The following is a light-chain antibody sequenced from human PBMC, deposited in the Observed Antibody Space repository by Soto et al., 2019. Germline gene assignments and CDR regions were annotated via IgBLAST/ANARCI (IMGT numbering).Light chain of an antibody. CDR3: SSYTSSSTLLYV. J-gene: IGLJ1*01. V-gene: IGLV2-14*01. CDR1: SSDVGGYNY. Sequence: QSALTQPASVSGSPGQSITISCTGTSSDVGGYNYVSWYQQHPGKAPKLMIYEVSNRPSGVSNRFSGSKSGNTASLTISGLPAEDEADYYCSSYTSSSTLLYVFGTGTKVTVL. CDR2: EVS.